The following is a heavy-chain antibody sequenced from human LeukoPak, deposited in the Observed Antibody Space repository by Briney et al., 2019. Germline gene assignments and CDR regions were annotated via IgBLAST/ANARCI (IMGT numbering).Heavy chain of an antibody. Sequence: GGSLKLSCAASGFTFSGSAMHWVRQASGKGLEWVGRIRSKANNYATAYTASVKGRFTVSRDDSKNTTYLQMNRLKIEDTAVYYCTSEVGYWGEGSLVSV. V-gene: IGHV3-73*01. CDR2: IRSKANNYAT. D-gene: IGHD1-26*01. CDR3: TSEVGY. CDR1: GFTFSGSA. J-gene: IGHJ4*02.